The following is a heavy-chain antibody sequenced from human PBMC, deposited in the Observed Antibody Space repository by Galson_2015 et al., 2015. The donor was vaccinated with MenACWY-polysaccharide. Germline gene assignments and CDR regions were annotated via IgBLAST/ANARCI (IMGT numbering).Heavy chain of an antibody. Sequence: SVKVSCKASGYTFTGYYMHWVRQAPGQGLEWMGWINPNSGGTNYAQKFQGRVTMTRDTSISTAYMELSRLRSDDAAVYYCAATGYCSSTNCFYVDWFDPWGQGTLVTVSS. V-gene: IGHV1-2*02. CDR3: AATGYCSSTNCFYVDWFDP. J-gene: IGHJ5*02. D-gene: IGHD2-2*01. CDR2: INPNSGGT. CDR1: GYTFTGYY.